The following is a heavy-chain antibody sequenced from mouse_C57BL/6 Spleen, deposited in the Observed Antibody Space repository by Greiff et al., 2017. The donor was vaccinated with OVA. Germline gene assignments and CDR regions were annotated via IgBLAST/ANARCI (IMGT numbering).Heavy chain of an antibody. D-gene: IGHD3-2*02. V-gene: IGHV1-47*01. CDR3: ARSSDSSGYLYAMDY. CDR2: FHPYNDDT. J-gene: IGHJ4*01. Sequence: VQLQESGAELVKPGASVKMSCKASGYTFTTYPIEWMKQNHGKSLEWIGNFHPYNDDTKYNEKFKGKATLTVEKSSSTVYLELSRLTSDDSAVYYCARSSDSSGYLYAMDYWGQGTSVTVSS. CDR1: GYTFTTYP.